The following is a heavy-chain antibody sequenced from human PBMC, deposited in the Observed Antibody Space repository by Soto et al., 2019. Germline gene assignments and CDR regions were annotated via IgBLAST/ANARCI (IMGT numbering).Heavy chain of an antibody. Sequence: SETLSLTCTVSGGSISSGDYYWSWIRQPPGKGLEWIGYIYYSGSTYYNPSLKSRVTISVDTSKNTLYLQMNSLRAEDTAVYYCAKVNVQTSVVVTSGGMDVWAKGPRSPSP. CDR3: AKVNVQTSVVVTSGGMDV. CDR2: IYYSGST. J-gene: IGHJ6*02. D-gene: IGHD2-21*02. CDR1: GGSISSGDYY. V-gene: IGHV4-30-4*02.